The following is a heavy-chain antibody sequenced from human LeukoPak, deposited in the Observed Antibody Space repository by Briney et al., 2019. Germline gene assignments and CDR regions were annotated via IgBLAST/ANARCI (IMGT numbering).Heavy chain of an antibody. J-gene: IGHJ4*02. CDR1: GFTFTSYA. CDR3: AAKTTVVRGRYFDY. D-gene: IGHD4-23*01. V-gene: IGHV1-58*02. CDR2: IVVGSGNT. Sequence: TSVKVSFKDSGFTFTSYAMQWVRQARGQRLEWIGWIVVGSGNTNYAQKFQERVTITRDMSTSTAYMELSSLRSEDTAVYYCAAKTTVVRGRYFDYWGQGTLVTVSS.